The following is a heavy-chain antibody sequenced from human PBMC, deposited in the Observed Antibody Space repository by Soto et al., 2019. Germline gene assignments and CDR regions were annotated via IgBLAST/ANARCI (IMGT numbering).Heavy chain of an antibody. D-gene: IGHD3-16*01. V-gene: IGHV6-1*01. J-gene: IGHJ4*02. Sequence: SQXLSLTCSISGDSVSSNSATWDWIRQSPSRGLEWLGRTYYRSKWSNDYAVSVKGRITINPDTSNNQVSLHLHSVTPDDTAVYYCARLIGLTFDYWGQGTRVTVSS. CDR2: TYYRSKWSN. CDR1: GDSVSSNSAT. CDR3: ARLIGLTFDY.